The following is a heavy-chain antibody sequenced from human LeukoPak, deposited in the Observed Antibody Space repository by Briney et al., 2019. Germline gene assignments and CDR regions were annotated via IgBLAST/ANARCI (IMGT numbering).Heavy chain of an antibody. J-gene: IGHJ6*02. Sequence: GGSLRLSCAASGFTFSSYWMSWVRQAPGKGLEWVANIKQVGSEKYYVDSVKGRFTISRDNAKNSLYLQMNSLRAEDTAVYYCATVSQYYYYGMDVWGQGTTVTVSS. CDR2: IKQVGSEK. CDR1: GFTFSSYW. CDR3: ATVSQYYYYGMDV. V-gene: IGHV3-7*01.